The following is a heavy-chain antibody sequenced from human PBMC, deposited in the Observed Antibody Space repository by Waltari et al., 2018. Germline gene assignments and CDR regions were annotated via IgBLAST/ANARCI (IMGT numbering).Heavy chain of an antibody. CDR2: IYYSGST. D-gene: IGHD3-22*01. V-gene: IGHV4-39*01. CDR1: GFTFSSYA. Sequence: VQLLESGGGLVQPGGSLRLSCAASGFTFSSYAMSWVRQAPGKGLEWIGSIYYSGSTYYNPSLNSRVTISVDTSKNQFSLKLSSVTAADTAVYYCARQVGSSSGYWHFDYWGQGTLVTVSS. CDR3: ARQVGSSSGYWHFDY. J-gene: IGHJ4*02.